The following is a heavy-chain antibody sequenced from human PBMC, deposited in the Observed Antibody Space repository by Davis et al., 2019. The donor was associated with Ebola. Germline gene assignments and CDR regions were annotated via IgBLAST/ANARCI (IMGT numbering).Heavy chain of an antibody. CDR1: GFTFSSYS. V-gene: IGHV3-21*01. J-gene: IGHJ4*02. Sequence: GESLKISCAASGFTFSSYSMNWVRQAPGKGLEWVSSISSSSSYIYYADSVKGRFTISRDNAKNSLYLQMNSLRAEDTAVYYCARDWDTAMVTEFDYWGQGTLVTVSS. D-gene: IGHD5-18*01. CDR2: ISSSSSYI. CDR3: ARDWDTAMVTEFDY.